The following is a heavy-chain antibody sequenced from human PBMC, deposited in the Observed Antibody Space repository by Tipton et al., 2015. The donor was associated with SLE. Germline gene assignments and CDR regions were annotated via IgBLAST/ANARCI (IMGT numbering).Heavy chain of an antibody. CDR2: IYHSGST. CDR3: ARRGPFFIAPAFDI. Sequence: TLSLTCAVSGGSISSGGYSWSWIRQPPGKGLAWIGYIYHSGSTYYNPSLKSRVTISVDTSKNQFSLKLTSVTAADTAVYYCARRGPFFIAPAFDIWGQGTMVTVSS. CDR1: GGSISSGGYS. V-gene: IGHV4-30-2*01. J-gene: IGHJ3*02. D-gene: IGHD6-13*01.